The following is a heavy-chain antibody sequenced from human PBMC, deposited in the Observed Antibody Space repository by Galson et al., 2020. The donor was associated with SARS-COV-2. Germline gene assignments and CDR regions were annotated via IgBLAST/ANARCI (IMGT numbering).Heavy chain of an antibody. CDR1: GFTFSTYG. Sequence: GESLKISCAASGFTFSTYGMHWVRQAPGKGLEWVAFIRYDGSKTFYADSVKGRFTVSRDNSKNTLDLQMSGLRGEDTAVYYCAKEAYNGSGGNPENWGQGTLVTVSS. D-gene: IGHD3-10*01. V-gene: IGHV3-30*02. J-gene: IGHJ1*01. CDR2: IRYDGSKT. CDR3: AKEAYNGSGGNPEN.